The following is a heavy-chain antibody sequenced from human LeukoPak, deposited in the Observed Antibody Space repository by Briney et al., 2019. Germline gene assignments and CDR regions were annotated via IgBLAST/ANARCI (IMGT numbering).Heavy chain of an antibody. CDR2: ISWNSGSI. V-gene: IGHV3-9*01. Sequence: SLRLSCAASGFTFDDYAMHWVRQAPGKGLEWVSGISWNSGSIGYADSVKGRFTISRDNAKNSLYLQMNSLRAEDTALYYCAKDTGAQWLVLDYWGQGTLVTVSS. CDR3: AKDTGAQWLVLDY. CDR1: GFTFDDYA. J-gene: IGHJ4*02. D-gene: IGHD6-19*01.